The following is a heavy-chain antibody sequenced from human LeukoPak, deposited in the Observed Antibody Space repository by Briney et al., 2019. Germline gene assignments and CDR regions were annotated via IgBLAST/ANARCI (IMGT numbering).Heavy chain of an antibody. CDR2: ISYDGSNK. Sequence: GGSLRLSCAASGFTFSSYAMHWVRQAPGKGLEWVAVISYDGSNKYYADSVKGRFTISRDNSKNTLYLQMNSLRAEDTAVYYCARVAAGTFDYWGQGTLVTVSS. CDR3: ARVAAGTFDY. J-gene: IGHJ4*02. V-gene: IGHV3-30*14. CDR1: GFTFSSYA. D-gene: IGHD6-13*01.